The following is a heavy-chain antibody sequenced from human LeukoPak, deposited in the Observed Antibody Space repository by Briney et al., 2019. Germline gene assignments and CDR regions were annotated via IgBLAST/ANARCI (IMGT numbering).Heavy chain of an antibody. CDR2: VSYEGTIK. CDR3: AREKFDS. J-gene: IGHJ5*01. V-gene: IGHV3-30*14. Sequence: GGSLRLSCAASGFAFSNFAMHWVRQAPSKGLEWVAVVSYEGTIKYYSDSAKGRFTISRDNSNSLISLQMNNLTTEDTAAYYCAREKFDSWGQGTLVTVSP. CDR1: GFAFSNFA.